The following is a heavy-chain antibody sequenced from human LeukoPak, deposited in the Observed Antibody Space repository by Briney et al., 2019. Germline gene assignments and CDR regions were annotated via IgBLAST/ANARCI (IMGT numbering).Heavy chain of an antibody. Sequence: GGSLRLSCAASGFILRNYGMNWVRQAPGEGLEWVSGIYTNGNTRYADSVRGRFTISRDNSKNTLYLQMHSLRVDDTAVYYCAHLVWEYVGGLDVWGQGTTVTVSS. CDR2: IYTNGNT. J-gene: IGHJ6*02. D-gene: IGHD1-26*01. V-gene: IGHV3-23*05. CDR1: GFILRNYG. CDR3: AHLVWEYVGGLDV.